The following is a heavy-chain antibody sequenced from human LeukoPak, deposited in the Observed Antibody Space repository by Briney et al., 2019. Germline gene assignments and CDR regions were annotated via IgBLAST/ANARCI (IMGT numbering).Heavy chain of an antibody. Sequence: GGSLRLSCAASGFTFTDTGMHWVRQAPGKGLEWVSSFYSGGSSYYADSVKGRFIISRDSSTDTLYLQMNSLRVEDTAVYFCARDRGYGYGFFDYWGQGTLVTVSS. CDR3: ARDRGYGYGFFDY. CDR2: FYSGGSS. CDR1: GFTFTDTG. D-gene: IGHD5-18*01. J-gene: IGHJ4*02. V-gene: IGHV3-53*01.